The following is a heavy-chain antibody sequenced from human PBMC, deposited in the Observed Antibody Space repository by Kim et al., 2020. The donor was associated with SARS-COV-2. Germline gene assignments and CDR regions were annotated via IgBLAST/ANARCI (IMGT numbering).Heavy chain of an antibody. Sequence: SETLSLTCTVSSGSISSYYWSWIRQPPGKGLEWIGYIYYSGSTNYNPSLKSRVTISVDTSKNQFSLKLSSVTAADTAVYYCARVPPYYDILTGYLSGYYYGMDVWGQGTTVTVSS. J-gene: IGHJ6*02. CDR2: IYYSGST. D-gene: IGHD3-9*01. V-gene: IGHV4-59*01. CDR1: SGSISSYY. CDR3: ARVPPYYDILTGYLSGYYYGMDV.